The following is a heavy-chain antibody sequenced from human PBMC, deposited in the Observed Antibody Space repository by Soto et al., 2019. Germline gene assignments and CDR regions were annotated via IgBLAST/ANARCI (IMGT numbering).Heavy chain of an antibody. Sequence: QVQLQQWGAGLLKPSETLSLTCAVYGGSFSGYQWTWIRQTPRQGLEWIGEINGSGNINYNPSLKRRVTIFLDTPKEQICLKLRSVTAAEPAGYYWARCVIQWFGELSRLGGSYSYMDGWGEGNTVIVSS. J-gene: IGHJ6*03. CDR2: INGSGNI. D-gene: IGHD3-10*01. CDR3: ARCVIQWFGELSRLGGSYSYMDG. CDR1: GGSFSGYQ. V-gene: IGHV4-34*01.